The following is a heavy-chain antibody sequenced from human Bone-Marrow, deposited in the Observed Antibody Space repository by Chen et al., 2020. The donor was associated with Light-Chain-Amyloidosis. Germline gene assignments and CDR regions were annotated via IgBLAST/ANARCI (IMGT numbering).Heavy chain of an antibody. D-gene: IGHD6-19*01. CDR3: ARDMSGYSSGSYLL. CDR1: GYTFTSYG. CDR2: ISSNNGEK. Sequence: QVQLVQSGIEVKRPGASVIVSCKASGYTFTSYGISWVRQAPGQGLEWMGWISSNNGEKDLAQKFQGRVTMTADTSTSTAYMELRSLRSDDTAVYYCARDMSGYSSGSYLLWGQGALVTVSS. V-gene: IGHV1-18*04. J-gene: IGHJ4*02.